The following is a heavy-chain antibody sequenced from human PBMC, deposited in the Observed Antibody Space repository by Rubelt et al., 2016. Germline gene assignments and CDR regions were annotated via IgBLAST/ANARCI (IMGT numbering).Heavy chain of an antibody. V-gene: IGHV1-2*02. CDR2: INPNSGGT. CDR3: ARAPQVSSSPGIDY. CDR1: GYTFTGYY. Sequence: QVQLVQSGAEVKKPGASVKVSCKASGYTFTGYYMHWVRQAPGQGLEWMGWINPNSGGTNYAQKFQGRVTMTRDTSISRAYRERGRRGSDDTAVYYCARAPQVSSSPGIDYWGQGTLVTVSS. D-gene: IGHD6-6*01. J-gene: IGHJ4*02.